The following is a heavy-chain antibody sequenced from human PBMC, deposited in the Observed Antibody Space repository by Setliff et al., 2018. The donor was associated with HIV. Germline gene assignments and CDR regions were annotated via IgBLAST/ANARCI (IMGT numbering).Heavy chain of an antibody. V-gene: IGHV4-59*01. J-gene: IGHJ4*02. D-gene: IGHD1-26*01. Sequence: PSETLSLTCTVSGGSISSYYWSWIRQPPGKGLEWIGYIYYSGRTNYNPSLKSRVTISVDTSKNQFSLNLNSISAADTAVYYCAQSESGNQWELPFDYWGQGALVTVSS. CDR2: IYYSGRT. CDR3: AQSESGNQWELPFDY. CDR1: GGSISSYY.